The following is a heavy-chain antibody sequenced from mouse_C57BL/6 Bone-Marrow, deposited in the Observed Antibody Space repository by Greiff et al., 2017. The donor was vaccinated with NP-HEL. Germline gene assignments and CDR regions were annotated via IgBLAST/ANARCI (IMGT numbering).Heavy chain of an antibody. CDR1: GFNIKDYY. V-gene: IGHV14-1*01. D-gene: IGHD1-1*01. CDR3: TVYGTRVFFAY. J-gene: IGHJ3*01. Sequence: EVQLQESGAELVRPGASVKLSCTASGFNIKDYYMHWVKQRPEQGLEWIGRIDPEDGDTEYAPKFQGKATMTADTSSNTAYLQLSSLTSEDTAVYYCTVYGTRVFFAYGGQGTLVTVSA. CDR2: IDPEDGDT.